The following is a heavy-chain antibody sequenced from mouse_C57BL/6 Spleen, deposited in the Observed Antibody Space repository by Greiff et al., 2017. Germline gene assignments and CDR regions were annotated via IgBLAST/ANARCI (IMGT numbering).Heavy chain of an antibody. CDR3: ARRWKGAMDY. Sequence: QVQLQQPGAELVMPGASVKLSCKASGYTFTSYWMHWVKQRPGQGLEWIGEIDPSDSYTNYNQKFKGKSTLTVDKSSSTAYMQLRSLTSEDSAVYYCARRWKGAMDYWGQGTSVTVSS. CDR2: IDPSDSYT. J-gene: IGHJ4*01. CDR1: GYTFTSYW. V-gene: IGHV1-69*01. D-gene: IGHD1-1*02.